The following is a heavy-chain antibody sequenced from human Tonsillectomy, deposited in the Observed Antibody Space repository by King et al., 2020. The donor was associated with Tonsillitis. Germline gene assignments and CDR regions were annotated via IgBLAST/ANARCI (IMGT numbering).Heavy chain of an antibody. Sequence: VQLQQWGAGLLKPSETLSLTCAVYGGSFSGYNWSWIRQPPGKGLEWIGEINHSGSTNYSPSLKSRVTISVDTTKNQFSLKVSSVTAADTAVYYCARAQRGEAVTTPYYFHGMDVWGLGTTVTVSS. J-gene: IGHJ6*02. CDR1: GGSFSGYN. CDR3: ARAQRGEAVTTPYYFHGMDV. V-gene: IGHV4-34*01. D-gene: IGHD4-11*01. CDR2: INHSGST.